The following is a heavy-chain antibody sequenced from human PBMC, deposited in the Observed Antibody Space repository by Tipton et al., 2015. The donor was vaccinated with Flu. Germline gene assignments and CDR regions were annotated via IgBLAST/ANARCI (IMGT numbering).Heavy chain of an antibody. D-gene: IGHD4-23*01. CDR1: GDSFTYYW. Sequence: QSGAEVKKPGESLKTSCQDSGDSFTYYWIGWVRQMPGKGLEWMGLIYPANSDTRYSPSFRGQVTLSADESINTAYLHWSSVKASDTAMYYCVRLRTRVVTPGDAFAIWGQGTMVTVSS. CDR2: IYPANSDT. CDR3: VRLRTRVVTPGDAFAI. V-gene: IGHV5-51*03. J-gene: IGHJ3*02.